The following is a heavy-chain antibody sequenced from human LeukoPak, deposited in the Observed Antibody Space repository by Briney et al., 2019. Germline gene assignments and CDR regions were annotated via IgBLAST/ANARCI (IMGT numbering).Heavy chain of an antibody. CDR3: AREKLGYCSSTSCYGGRDY. D-gene: IGHD2-2*01. V-gene: IGHV4-34*01. J-gene: IGHJ4*02. Sequence: SETLSLTCAVYGGSFSGYYWSWIRQPPGKGLEWIGEINHSGSTNYNPSLKSRVTISVDRSKNQFSLKLSSVTAADTAVYYCAREKLGYCSSTSCYGGRDYWGQGTLVTVSS. CDR2: INHSGST. CDR1: GGSFSGYY.